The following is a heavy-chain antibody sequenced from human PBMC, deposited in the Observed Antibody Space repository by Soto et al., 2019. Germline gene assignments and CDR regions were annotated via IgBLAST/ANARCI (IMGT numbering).Heavy chain of an antibody. J-gene: IGHJ4*02. CDR3: ASQAAVGTRRGACYFDY. D-gene: IGHD6-13*01. Sequence: QLQLQESGPGLVKPSETLSLTCTVSGDSISSSIYYWGWIRQPPGKGLEWIGTIYYSGSTFYNPSLERRVTISVDTSKNQFSLSLSSVTAADTAVYYCASQAAVGTRRGACYFDYWGQGTLVTVSS. CDR1: GDSISSSIYY. CDR2: IYYSGST. V-gene: IGHV4-39*01.